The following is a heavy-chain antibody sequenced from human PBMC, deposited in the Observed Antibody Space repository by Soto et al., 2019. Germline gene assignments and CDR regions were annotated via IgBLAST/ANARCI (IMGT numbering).Heavy chain of an antibody. CDR2: IIPILGIA. J-gene: IGHJ4*02. Sequence: SVKVSCKASGGTFSSYTISWVRQAPGQGLEWMGRIIPILGIANYAQKFQGRVTITADKSTSTAYMELSSLRSEDTAVYYCASNLYYYGSGSYPPRWGQGTLVTVSS. D-gene: IGHD3-10*01. CDR1: GGTFSSYT. V-gene: IGHV1-69*02. CDR3: ASNLYYYGSGSYPPR.